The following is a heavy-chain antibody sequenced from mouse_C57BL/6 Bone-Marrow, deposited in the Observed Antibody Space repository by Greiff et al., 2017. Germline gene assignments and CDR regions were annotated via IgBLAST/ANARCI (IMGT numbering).Heavy chain of an antibody. D-gene: IGHD2-5*01. V-gene: IGHV1-62-2*01. CDR1: GYTFTEYT. J-gene: IGHJ4*01. Sequence: VQLQQSGAELVKPGASVKLSCKASGYTFTEYTIHWVKQRSGQGLEWIGWFYPGSGSIKYNEKFKDKATLTADTSSRPVYMELSRLQSEDSAVYFCARHEVRSNYDYSMDYWGQGTSVTVSS. CDR3: ARHEVRSNYDYSMDY. CDR2: FYPGSGSI.